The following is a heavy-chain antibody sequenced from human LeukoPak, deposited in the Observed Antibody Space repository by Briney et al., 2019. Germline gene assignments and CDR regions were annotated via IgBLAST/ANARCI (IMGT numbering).Heavy chain of an antibody. CDR3: AKAAGISARFYFDS. CDR1: GFTFNSYA. J-gene: IGHJ4*02. Sequence: GGSLRLSCAASGFTFNSYAMSWVRQAPGKGPEWVSSISGSGGRTFYADSVKGRFTISRDNSKNTLYLQMSSLRAEDTAVYYCAKAAGISARFYFDSSGQGTLVTVSS. V-gene: IGHV3-23*01. CDR2: ISGSGGRT. D-gene: IGHD6-13*01.